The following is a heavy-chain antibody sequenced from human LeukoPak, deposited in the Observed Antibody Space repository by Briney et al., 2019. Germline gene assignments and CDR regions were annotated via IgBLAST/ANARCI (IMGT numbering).Heavy chain of an antibody. J-gene: IGHJ4*02. CDR1: GFAFSSYA. Sequence: PGGSLRLSCAASGFAFSSYAMSWVRQAPGKGLEWVSAISGSGGSTYYADSVKGRFTISRDNSKNTQYLQMNSLRAEDTAVYYCAKGGLYYYDSSGYYHLDYWGQGTLVTVSS. CDR3: AKGGLYYYDSSGYYHLDY. V-gene: IGHV3-23*01. CDR2: ISGSGGST. D-gene: IGHD3-22*01.